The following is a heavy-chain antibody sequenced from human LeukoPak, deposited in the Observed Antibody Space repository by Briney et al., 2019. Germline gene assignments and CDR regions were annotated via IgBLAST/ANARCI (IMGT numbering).Heavy chain of an antibody. D-gene: IGHD6-13*01. Sequence: SETLSLTCTVSGGSLSSYYWSWIRQPPGKGLECIGYIYYSGSTNYNPSLKSRLTISVDTSKNQFSLKLSSVTAADTAVYYCARVGIRAAAQANFDYWGQGALVTVSS. V-gene: IGHV4-59*01. CDR1: GGSLSSYY. J-gene: IGHJ4*02. CDR2: IYYSGST. CDR3: ARVGIRAAAQANFDY.